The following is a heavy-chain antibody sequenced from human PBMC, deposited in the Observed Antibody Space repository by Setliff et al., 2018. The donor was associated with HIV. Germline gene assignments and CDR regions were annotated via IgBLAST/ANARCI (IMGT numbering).Heavy chain of an antibody. CDR2: VYYSGST. CDR1: NGSVSSNYYY. Sequence: PSETLSLTCTISNGSVSSNYYYWGWIRQPPGKGLQWIGNVYYSGSTYYTPSFRGRVTISVDSSKNQFSLKLTSVTAADTAIYFCARRRKFGAAAAGPKDYWGQGTLVTVSS. CDR3: ARRRKFGAAAAGPKDY. J-gene: IGHJ4*01. V-gene: IGHV4-39*01. D-gene: IGHD6-13*01.